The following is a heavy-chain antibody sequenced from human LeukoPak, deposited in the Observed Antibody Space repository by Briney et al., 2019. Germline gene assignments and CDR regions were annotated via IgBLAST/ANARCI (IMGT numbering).Heavy chain of an antibody. J-gene: IGHJ4*02. CDR2: IYYSGTT. CDR1: GGSISSGGYY. V-gene: IGHV4-31*03. D-gene: IGHD6-13*01. Sequence: SQTLSLTCTVSGGSISSGGYYWSWIRQHPGKGLEWIGYIYYSGTTYYNPSLKSRVTISVDTSKNQFSLKLSSVTAADTAVYYCARDIVAAAGMIWGGLDYWGQGTLVIVSS. CDR3: ARDIVAAAGMIWGGLDY.